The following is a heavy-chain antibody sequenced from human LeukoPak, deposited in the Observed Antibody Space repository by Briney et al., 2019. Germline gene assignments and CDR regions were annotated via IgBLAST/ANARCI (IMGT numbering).Heavy chain of an antibody. CDR3: GRDFRDSLDY. CDR2: INPDSGGT. J-gene: IGHJ4*02. CDR1: VYTFTVYY. Sequence: ASVTVSSTASVYTFTVYYMHWVRQAPGQGLEWMGWINPDSGGTNFAQKFQGRVTMTRDTSISTAYMELSRLRSDDTAVYYCGRDFRDSLDYWGQGTLVTVSS. V-gene: IGHV1-2*02.